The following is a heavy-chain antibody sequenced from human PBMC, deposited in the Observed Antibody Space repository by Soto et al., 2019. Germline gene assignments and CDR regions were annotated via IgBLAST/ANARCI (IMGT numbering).Heavy chain of an antibody. V-gene: IGHV3-23*01. J-gene: IGHJ1*01. CDR3: AHAHGPTYGTEYSQH. CDR1: GFTFSTYA. Sequence: GGSLRLSCAASGFTFSTYAMNWVRQAPGKGLEWVSLIISSGGSTYYADSVKGRFTISRDNSKNTLYLQMNSLRADDTAAYYRAHAHGPTYGTEYSQHWGQGTLVTVSS. CDR2: IISSGGST. D-gene: IGHD4-17*01.